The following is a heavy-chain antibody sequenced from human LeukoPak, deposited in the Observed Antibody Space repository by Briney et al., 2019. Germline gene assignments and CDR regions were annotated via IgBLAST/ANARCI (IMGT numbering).Heavy chain of an antibody. Sequence: PGGSLRLSCAASGFTVSSTYMNWVRQAPGKGLEWVSVIYTGGITYYADSVKGRFTISRDSSKNTLYLQMNNLRAEDTAVYYCARDAPDSYYYYGMDVWGQGTTVTVSS. CDR2: IYTGGIT. D-gene: IGHD4-11*01. V-gene: IGHV3-66*01. CDR3: ARDAPDSYYYYGMDV. J-gene: IGHJ6*02. CDR1: GFTVSSTY.